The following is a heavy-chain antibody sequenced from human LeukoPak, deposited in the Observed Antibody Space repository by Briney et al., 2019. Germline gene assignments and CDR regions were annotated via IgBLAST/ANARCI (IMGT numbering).Heavy chain of an antibody. CDR1: GFTFSGSA. J-gene: IGHJ3*02. V-gene: IGHV3-73*01. Sequence: GGSLRLSCAASGFTFSGSAMHWVRQASGKGLEWVGRIRSKANSYATAYAASVKGRFTISRDDSKNTAYLQMNSLKTEDTAVYYCTRPYYYDSSGYPALDAFDIWGQGTLVTVSS. D-gene: IGHD3-22*01. CDR2: IRSKANSYAT. CDR3: TRPYYYDSSGYPALDAFDI.